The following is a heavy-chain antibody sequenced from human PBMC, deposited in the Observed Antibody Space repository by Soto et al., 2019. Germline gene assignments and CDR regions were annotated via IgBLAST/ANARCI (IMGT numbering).Heavy chain of an antibody. D-gene: IGHD2-21*01. CDR3: CRYGARWGSCDY. J-gene: IGHJ4*02. Sequence: PGGCLRLSGAASGLTFSASAMHWVRQAPGKGLEWVGRIRNKVDSYQTVYAAPVNGRFTIARDDSKNMAYLQMNSLTTEDAAVYYCCRYGARWGSCDYWAQGSRVTVST. CDR1: GLTFSASA. V-gene: IGHV3-73*01. CDR2: IRNKVDSYQT.